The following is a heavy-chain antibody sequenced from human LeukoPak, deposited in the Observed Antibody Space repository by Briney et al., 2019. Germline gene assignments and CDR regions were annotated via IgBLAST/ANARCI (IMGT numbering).Heavy chain of an antibody. CDR2: IYPNTGAT. J-gene: IGHJ4*02. CDR3: GTLLSNGPFDY. Sequence: KVSCKASGYTFTGYYMHWVRQAPGQGLEWMGWIYPNTGATKYAQKFQGRVTMTRDTSISTAYMELSGLRSDDTAVYYCGTLLSNGPFDYWGQGSLVTVSS. V-gene: IGHV1-2*02. CDR1: GYTFTGYY.